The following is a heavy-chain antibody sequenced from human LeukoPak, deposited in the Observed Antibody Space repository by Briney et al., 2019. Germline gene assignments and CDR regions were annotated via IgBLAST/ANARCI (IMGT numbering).Heavy chain of an antibody. CDR1: GGSISSYY. Sequence: PSETLSLTCTVSGGSISSYYWSWIRQPPGKGLEWIGYIYYSGSTNYNPSLKSRVTISVDTSKNQFSLKLSSVTAADTAVYYCAGHRDILTGYRWFDPWGQGTLATVSS. CDR3: AGHRDILTGYRWFDP. CDR2: IYYSGST. J-gene: IGHJ5*02. V-gene: IGHV4-59*08. D-gene: IGHD3-9*01.